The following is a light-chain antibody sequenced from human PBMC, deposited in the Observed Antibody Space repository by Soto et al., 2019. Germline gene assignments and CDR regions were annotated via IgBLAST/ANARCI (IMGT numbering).Light chain of an antibody. CDR3: LHTYSFPRT. CDR2: FAS. Sequence: DIQMIQSPSSVSASVGDRVTLTCRASQGIGDRLAWYQQKPGKVPQLLIYFASTLGSGVPSRFSGSGSGTDFILTINTLQADDFATYYCLHTYSFPRTFGQGTKVEIK. V-gene: IGKV1-12*01. J-gene: IGKJ1*01. CDR1: QGIGDR.